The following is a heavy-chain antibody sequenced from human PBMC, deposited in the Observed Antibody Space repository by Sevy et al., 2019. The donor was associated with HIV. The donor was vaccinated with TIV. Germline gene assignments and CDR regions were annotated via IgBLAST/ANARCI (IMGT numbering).Heavy chain of an antibody. J-gene: IGHJ6*02. D-gene: IGHD1-1*01. CDR1: GFTFSSYS. Sequence: GGSLRLSCAASGFTFSSYSMNWVRQAPGKGLEWVSYISSSSTIYYADSVKGRFTISRDNAKNSLYLQMNSLRDEDTAVYYCAREGVAGTTIVSGMDVWGQGTTVTVSS. CDR2: ISSSSTI. CDR3: AREGVAGTTIVSGMDV. V-gene: IGHV3-48*02.